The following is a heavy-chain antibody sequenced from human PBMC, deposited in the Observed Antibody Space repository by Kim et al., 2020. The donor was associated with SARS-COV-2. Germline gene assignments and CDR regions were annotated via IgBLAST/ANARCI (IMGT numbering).Heavy chain of an antibody. CDR3: AKELEPGDYFDY. Sequence: GGSLRLSCAASGFTFSSYGMHWVRQAPGKGLEWVAVISYDGSNKYYADSVKGRFTISRDNSKNTLYLQMNSLRAEDTAVYYCAKELEPGDYFDYWGQGTLVTVSS. J-gene: IGHJ4*02. CDR1: GFTFSSYG. V-gene: IGHV3-30*18. CDR2: ISYDGSNK. D-gene: IGHD1-1*01.